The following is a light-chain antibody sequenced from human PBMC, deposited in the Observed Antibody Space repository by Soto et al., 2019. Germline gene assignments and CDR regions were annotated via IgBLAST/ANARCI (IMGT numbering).Light chain of an antibody. Sequence: QSVLTQPPSASGSPGQSVTISCTGTSSDVGGYNYVSWFQQHPGKAPILMIYEVTKRPSGVPDRFSGSKSGNTASLTVSGLQAEDEADYYCSSYAGSTFNVFGTGTKVTGL. CDR2: EVT. J-gene: IGLJ1*01. CDR1: SSDVGGYNY. V-gene: IGLV2-8*01. CDR3: SSYAGSTFNV.